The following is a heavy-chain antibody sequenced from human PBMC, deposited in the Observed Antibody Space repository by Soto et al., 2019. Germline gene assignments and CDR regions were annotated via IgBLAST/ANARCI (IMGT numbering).Heavy chain of an antibody. J-gene: IGHJ6*04. Sequence: GASVKVSCKASGGTFSSYAISWVRQAPGQGLEWMGGIIPIFGTANYAQKFQGRVTITADESTSTAYMELSSLRSEDTAVYYCARDLSAYCGGDCPQDGMDVGGKGTTVTSPQ. CDR3: ARDLSAYCGGDCPQDGMDV. V-gene: IGHV1-69*13. CDR1: GGTFSSYA. D-gene: IGHD2-21*02. CDR2: IIPIFGTA.